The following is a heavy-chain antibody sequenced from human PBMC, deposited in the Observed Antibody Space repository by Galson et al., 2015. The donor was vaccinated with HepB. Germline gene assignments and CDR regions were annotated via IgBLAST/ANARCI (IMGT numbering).Heavy chain of an antibody. J-gene: IGHJ4*02. Sequence: SVKVSCKASGYTFTDYYIHWVRQAPGQGLEWMGWINPNSGGTNSAQNFQGRVTMTRDTSIRTAYMELSRLRFDDTAVYYCASYNPRGSFDYWGQGTLVTVSS. V-gene: IGHV1-2*02. CDR1: GYTFTDYY. D-gene: IGHD1-1*01. CDR3: ASYNPRGSFDY. CDR2: INPNSGGT.